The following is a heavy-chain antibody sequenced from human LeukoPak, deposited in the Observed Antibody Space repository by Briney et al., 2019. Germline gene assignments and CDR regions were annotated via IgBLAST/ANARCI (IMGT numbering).Heavy chain of an antibody. D-gene: IGHD3-3*02. CDR2: VSGSGGVT. V-gene: IGHV3-23*01. J-gene: IGHJ1*01. Sequence: GGSLRLSCAASRFTLSTYWMSWVRQAPGKGLEWVSGVSGSGGVTYHADSVKGRFTVSRDNSKNTLHLQMNSLRAEDTAVYYCATFLAIVTARDSLYFQHWGQGTLVTVSS. CDR3: ATFLAIVTARDSLYFQH. CDR1: RFTLSTYW.